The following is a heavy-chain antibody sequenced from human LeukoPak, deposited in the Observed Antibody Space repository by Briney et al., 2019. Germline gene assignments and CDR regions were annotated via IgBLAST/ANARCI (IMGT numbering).Heavy chain of an antibody. D-gene: IGHD3-16*01. J-gene: IGHJ3*02. CDR1: GGSISPYY. Sequence: PSETLSLTCTVSGGSISPYYWSWIRQPAGKGLEWIGRIHSSGSTNYNPSLKSRVTISVDTSKNQFSLKLSSVTAADTAVYYCARGENTFNAFDIWGQGTMVTVSS. CDR2: IHSSGST. V-gene: IGHV4-4*07. CDR3: ARGENTFNAFDI.